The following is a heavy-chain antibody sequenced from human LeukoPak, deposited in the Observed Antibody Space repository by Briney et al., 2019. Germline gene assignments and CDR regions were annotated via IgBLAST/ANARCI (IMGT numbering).Heavy chain of an antibody. Sequence: SETLSLICNVSGGSISSSYWSWIRQPPGKGLEWIGYISYSGSTNNNPSLRSRVTISVGTSKNQFSLKLNSVTAADTAVYYCARQSQYSGYQAPDYWGQGTLVTVSS. CDR1: GGSISSSY. CDR2: ISYSGST. J-gene: IGHJ4*02. V-gene: IGHV4-59*08. D-gene: IGHD5-12*01. CDR3: ARQSQYSGYQAPDY.